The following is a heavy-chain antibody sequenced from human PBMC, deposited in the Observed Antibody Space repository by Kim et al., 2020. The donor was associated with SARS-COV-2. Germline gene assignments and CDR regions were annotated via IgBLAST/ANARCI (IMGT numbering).Heavy chain of an antibody. Sequence: GGSLRLSCAASGFTFSNYAMNWVRQAPGKGLEWVSSITSSSTYIYYADSVKGRFTISRDNAKNSLYLQMNSLRVDDTAVYYCARLPRAIFFVDLSYYFDSWGQGTLVTVSS. CDR1: GFTFSNYA. V-gene: IGHV3-21*04. CDR2: ITSSSTYI. J-gene: IGHJ4*02. CDR3: ARLPRAIFFVDLSYYFDS. D-gene: IGHD3-16*02.